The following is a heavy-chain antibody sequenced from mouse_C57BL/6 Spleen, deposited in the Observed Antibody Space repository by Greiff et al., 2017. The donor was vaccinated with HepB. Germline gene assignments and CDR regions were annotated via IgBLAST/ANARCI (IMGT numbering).Heavy chain of an antibody. CDR3: ARTDYGSSWDY. J-gene: IGHJ2*01. CDR2: IHPNSGST. D-gene: IGHD1-1*01. CDR1: GYTFTSYW. V-gene: IGHV1-64*01. Sequence: VQLQQPGAELVKPGASVKLSCKASGYTFTSYWMHWVKQRPGQGLEWIGMIHPNSGSTNYNEKFKSKATLTVDKSSSTAYRQLSSLTSEDSAVYYCARTDYGSSWDYWGQGTTLTVSS.